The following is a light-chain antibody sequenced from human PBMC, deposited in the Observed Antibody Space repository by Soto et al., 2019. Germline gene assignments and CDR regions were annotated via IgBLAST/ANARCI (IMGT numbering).Light chain of an antibody. CDR2: RAS. J-gene: IGKJ1*01. Sequence: IQMTQSPSTLSASVGDRVTITCGASQNTGNWLAWYQQKPGRAPKLLIYRASTLHIGVPSRFSGSGSGTEFTLTISSLQPDDFGTYFCQQYNTWAFGQGTEVEVK. V-gene: IGKV1-5*03. CDR3: QQYNTWA. CDR1: QNTGNW.